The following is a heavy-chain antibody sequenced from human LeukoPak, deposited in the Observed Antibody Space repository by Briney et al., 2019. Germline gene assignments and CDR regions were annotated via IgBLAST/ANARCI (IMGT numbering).Heavy chain of an antibody. CDR1: GFTFSSYA. Sequence: PGGSLRLSCAASGFTFSSYAMHWVRQAPGKGLEWVSAISGSGGSTYYADSVKGRFTISRDNSKNTLYLQMNSLRAEDTAVYYCAKGLPFDWLLNDAFDIWGQGTMVTVSS. V-gene: IGHV3-23*01. CDR3: AKGLPFDWLLNDAFDI. CDR2: ISGSGGST. D-gene: IGHD3-9*01. J-gene: IGHJ3*02.